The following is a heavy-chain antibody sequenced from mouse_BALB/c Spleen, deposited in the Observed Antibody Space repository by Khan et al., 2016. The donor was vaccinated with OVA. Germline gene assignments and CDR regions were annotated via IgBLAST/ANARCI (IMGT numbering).Heavy chain of an antibody. J-gene: IGHJ3*01. D-gene: IGHD2-4*01. V-gene: IGHV1S81*02. Sequence: QVQLQQSGAELVKPGASVKLSCKASGYTFTSYWMHWVKQRPGQGLEWIGEINPSNGRTNYNEKFKSKATLTVDKSSNTAYMQLSSLTSEDSAVYYCARCTMITTEFAYWGQGTLVTVSA. CDR3: ARCTMITTEFAY. CDR1: GYTFTSYW. CDR2: INPSNGRT.